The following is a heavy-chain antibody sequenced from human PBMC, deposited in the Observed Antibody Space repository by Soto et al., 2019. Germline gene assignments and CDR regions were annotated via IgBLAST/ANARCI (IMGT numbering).Heavy chain of an antibody. J-gene: IGHJ6*02. V-gene: IGHV4-59*01. D-gene: IGHD5-12*01. Sequence: QVQLRESGPRLVKPSETLSLTCTVSGAPISSYYWSWIRQPPGKGLEWIAYIYYSGSTNYNPALKSRVTISIDTPNSQFSLKVNSVTAADTAVYFCARTRAYSGYSYGMDVWGQGTTVTVSS. CDR3: ARTRAYSGYSYGMDV. CDR2: IYYSGST. CDR1: GAPISSYY.